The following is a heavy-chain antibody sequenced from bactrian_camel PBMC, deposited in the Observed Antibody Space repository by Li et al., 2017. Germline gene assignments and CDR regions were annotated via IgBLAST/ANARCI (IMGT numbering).Heavy chain of an antibody. V-gene: IGHV3S10*01. D-gene: IGHD3*01. CDR2: IATDGST. CDR3: AARLYVGYMGDPY. Sequence: VQLVESGGGLVQPGGSLRLSCAASGFAFSSFDMSWVRQAAGKGLVWVSNIATDGSTYYGNSVKGRFTISRDNAKNTLYLQLNNLKTEDTAMYYCAARLYVGYMGDPYWGQGTQV. CDR1: GFAFSSFD. J-gene: IGHJ4*01.